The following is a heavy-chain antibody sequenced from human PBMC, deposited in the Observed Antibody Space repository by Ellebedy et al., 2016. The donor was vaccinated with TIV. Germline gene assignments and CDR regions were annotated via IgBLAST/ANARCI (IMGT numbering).Heavy chain of an antibody. CDR1: GFSLSTSGVG. J-gene: IGHJ4*02. V-gene: IGHV2-5*01. CDR3: ALSGAGTTAFDY. D-gene: IGHD1-1*01. Sequence: SGPTLVXPTQTLTLTCTFSGFSLSTSGVGVGWIRQPPGKALEWLALIYWNDDKRYSPSLKSRLTITKDTSKNQVVLTMTNMDPVDTATYYCALSGAGTTAFDYWGQGTLVTVSS. CDR2: IYWNDDK.